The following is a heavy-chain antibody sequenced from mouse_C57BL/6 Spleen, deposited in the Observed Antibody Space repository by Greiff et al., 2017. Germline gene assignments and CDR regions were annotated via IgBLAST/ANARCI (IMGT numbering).Heavy chain of an antibody. D-gene: IGHD1-1*01. J-gene: IGHJ1*03. CDR2: IDPSDSET. V-gene: IGHV1-52*01. Sequence: VQLQQPGAELVRPGSSVKLSCKASGYTFTSYWMHWVKQRPIQGLEWIGNIDPSDSETHYNQKFKDKATLTVDKSSSTAYMQLSSLTSENSAVYYDARVYYYGSSYVENWYFGVWGTGTTVTVSS. CDR3: ARVYYYGSSYVENWYFGV. CDR1: GYTFTSYW.